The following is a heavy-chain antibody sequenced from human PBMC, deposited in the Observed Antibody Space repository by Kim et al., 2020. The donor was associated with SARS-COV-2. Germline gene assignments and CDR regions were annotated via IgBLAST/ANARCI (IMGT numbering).Heavy chain of an antibody. CDR1: GYTFTSYA. D-gene: IGHD2-8*02. Sequence: ASVKVSCKASGYTFTSYAMHWVRQAPGQRLEWMGWINAGNGNTKYSQKYQGRVTITRDTSASTAYMELSSLRSEDTAVYYCARYCTGGVCYFGFDPWGQETLVTVSS. CDR3: ARYCTGGVCYFGFDP. V-gene: IGHV1-3*01. CDR2: INAGNGNT. J-gene: IGHJ5*02.